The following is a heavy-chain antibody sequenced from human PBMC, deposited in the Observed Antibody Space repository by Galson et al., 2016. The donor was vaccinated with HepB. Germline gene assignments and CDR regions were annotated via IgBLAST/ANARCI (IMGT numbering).Heavy chain of an antibody. Sequence: SVKVSCKASGYTFTSYGISWVRQAPGQGLEWMGWISTYNGHTNYAQKLQGRVTMTTDTSTNTAYIERRSLRSDDTAVYYCARDPKTMMIVEVITDDAFDIWGQGTMVTVAS. J-gene: IGHJ3*02. V-gene: IGHV1-18*01. CDR2: ISTYNGHT. CDR3: ARDPKTMMIVEVITDDAFDI. D-gene: IGHD3-22*01. CDR1: GYTFTSYG.